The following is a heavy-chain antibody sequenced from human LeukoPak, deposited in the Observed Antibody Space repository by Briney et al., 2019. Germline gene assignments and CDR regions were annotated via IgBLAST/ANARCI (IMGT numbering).Heavy chain of an antibody. D-gene: IGHD6-25*01. CDR3: EADRPLYSSAEGY. V-gene: IGHV3-21*01. CDR1: GFSFTDYT. J-gene: IGHJ4*02. CDR2: ISSSSYYI. Sequence: GGSLRLSCAASGFSFTDYTMIWVRQAPGKGLEWVSSISSSSYYIYYADSLKGRFTISRDNARNSLYLQMKSLSAEDTAVYYCEADRPLYSSAEGYWGQGTLVTVSS.